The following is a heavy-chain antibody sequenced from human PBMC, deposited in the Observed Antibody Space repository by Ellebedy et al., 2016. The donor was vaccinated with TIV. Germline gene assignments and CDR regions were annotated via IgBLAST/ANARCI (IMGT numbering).Heavy chain of an antibody. CDR1: GFTFSQSW. CDR3: ARDYGYYTDYYYYGMDV. D-gene: IGHD3-22*01. CDR2: ISSSSSTI. V-gene: IGHV3-48*02. J-gene: IGHJ6*02. Sequence: GESLKISCAASGFTFSQSWMNWVRQAPGKGLEWVSYISSSSSTIYYADSVKGRFTISRDNAKNSLYLQMNSLRDEDTAVYYCARDYGYYTDYYYYGMDVWGQGTTVTVSS.